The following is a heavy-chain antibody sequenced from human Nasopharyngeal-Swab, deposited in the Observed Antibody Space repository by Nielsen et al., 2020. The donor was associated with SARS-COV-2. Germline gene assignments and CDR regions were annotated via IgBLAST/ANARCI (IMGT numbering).Heavy chain of an antibody. Sequence: ASVKVSCKTSGYTFTNYAMNWVRQAPGQGLEWMGWINTNTGNPMYAQGFTGRFVFSLDTSVSTAYLQISSLKAEDTAVYYCARELVGLGYYWGQGTLVTVSS. CDR2: INTNTGNP. V-gene: IGHV7-4-1*02. J-gene: IGHJ4*02. CDR1: GYTFTNYA. CDR3: ARELVGLGYY. D-gene: IGHD6-13*01.